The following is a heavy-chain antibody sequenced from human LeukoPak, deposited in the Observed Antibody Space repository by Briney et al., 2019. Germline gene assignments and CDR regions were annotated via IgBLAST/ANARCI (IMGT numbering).Heavy chain of an antibody. V-gene: IGHV3-7*01. Sequence: GGSLRLSCAASGFTFSSYSMNWVRQAPGKGLEWVANIKQDGSEKYYVDSVKGRFTISRDNAKNSLYLQMNSLRAEDTAVYYCARDLFGEYSFDSWGQGTLVTVSS. CDR1: GFTFSSYS. CDR2: IKQDGSEK. J-gene: IGHJ4*02. D-gene: IGHD3-10*01. CDR3: ARDLFGEYSFDS.